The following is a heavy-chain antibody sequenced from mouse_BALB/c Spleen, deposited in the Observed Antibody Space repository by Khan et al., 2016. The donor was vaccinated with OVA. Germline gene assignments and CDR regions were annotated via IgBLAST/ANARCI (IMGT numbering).Heavy chain of an antibody. CDR2: INTYTGEP. Sequence: QFQLVQSGPELKKPGETVKISCKASGYTFTNYGMNWVKQAPGKGLKWMGWINTYTGEPTYADDFKGRSAFSLETSASTAYLQIKNLKNEDTATXFCARSNSYWYFDVWGAGTTVTVSS. CDR1: GYTFTNYG. CDR3: ARSNSYWYFDV. D-gene: IGHD4-1*02. V-gene: IGHV9-3-1*01. J-gene: IGHJ1*01.